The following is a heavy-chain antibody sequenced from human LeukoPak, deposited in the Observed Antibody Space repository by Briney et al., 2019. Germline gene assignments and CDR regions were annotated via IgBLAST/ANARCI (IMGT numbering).Heavy chain of an antibody. D-gene: IGHD1-1*01. CDR2: ISSSSSYT. CDR3: ARGTGTTAYFDY. J-gene: IGHJ4*02. Sequence: GGSLRLSCAASGFTFSDYYMSWIRQAPGKGLEWVSYISSSSSYTKYADSVKGRFTISSDNAKNSLYLQVNSLRAEDTAVYYCARGTGTTAYFDYWGQGTLVTVSS. V-gene: IGHV3-11*06. CDR1: GFTFSDYY.